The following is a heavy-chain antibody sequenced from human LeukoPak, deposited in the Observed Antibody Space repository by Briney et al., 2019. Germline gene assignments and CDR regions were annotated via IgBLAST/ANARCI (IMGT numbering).Heavy chain of an antibody. D-gene: IGHD6-19*01. CDR1: GFTFSNFY. CDR2: ISSSSSYI. Sequence: KPAGSLTLSCAASGFTFSNFYINWIRQAPGKGRVWVSCISSSSSYISYADSVKGRFTISRDNAKNSLGLQMNSLRAEDTAVYYCAIDRYSSGWYTFDYWGQGTLVTVSS. CDR3: AIDRYSSGWYTFDY. V-gene: IGHV3-21*01. J-gene: IGHJ4*02.